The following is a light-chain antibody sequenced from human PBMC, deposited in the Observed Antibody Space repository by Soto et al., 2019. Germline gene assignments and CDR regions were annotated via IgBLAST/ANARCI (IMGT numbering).Light chain of an antibody. V-gene: IGKV1-33*01. J-gene: IGKJ4*01. CDR2: DAS. Sequence: DIQMTQSPSSLSASVGDRVTITCQASHHISDYLNWYQQRPGKAPKLLIYDASNLQTGVPIRSRGSGSGTHFTLTISSLQPEDAATYYCLQYDSVPRLFGGGTNVEI. CDR3: LQYDSVPRL. CDR1: HHISDY.